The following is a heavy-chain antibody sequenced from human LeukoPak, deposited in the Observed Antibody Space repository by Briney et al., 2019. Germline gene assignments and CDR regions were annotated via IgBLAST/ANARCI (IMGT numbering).Heavy chain of an antibody. J-gene: IGHJ4*02. CDR3: ARGTTYNQFYYDSSGYYSFDY. V-gene: IGHV4-34*01. Sequence: SETLSLTCGVYGGSFSNYYWSCIRQSPGKGLEWIGEINHSGSTNYNPSLKSRVTMSVDTSKNQFSLKLSSVTAADTAVYYCARGTTYNQFYYDSSGYYSFDYWGQGTLVTVSS. CDR2: INHSGST. CDR1: GGSFSNYY. D-gene: IGHD3-22*01.